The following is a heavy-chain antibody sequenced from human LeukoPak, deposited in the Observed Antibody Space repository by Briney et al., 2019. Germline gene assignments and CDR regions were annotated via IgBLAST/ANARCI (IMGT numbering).Heavy chain of an antibody. D-gene: IGHD3-3*01. CDR2: IYYSGST. V-gene: IGHV4-30-4*08. CDR1: GGSFSGYY. CDR3: ARGEKRSITIFGVGPSLFDY. Sequence: SETLSLTCAVYGGSFSGYYWSWIRQPPGKGLEWIGYIYYSGSTYYNPSLKSRVTISVDTSKNQFSLKLSSVTAADTAVYYCARGEKRSITIFGVGPSLFDYWGQGTLVTVSS. J-gene: IGHJ4*02.